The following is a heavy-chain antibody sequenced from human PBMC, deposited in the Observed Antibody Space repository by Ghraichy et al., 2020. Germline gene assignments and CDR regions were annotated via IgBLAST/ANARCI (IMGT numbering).Heavy chain of an antibody. CDR1: GFTFSTYW. J-gene: IGHJ4*02. CDR2: VKQDGSEA. Sequence: GGSLRLSCAASGFTFSTYWMSWVRQAPGKRLEWVASVKQDGSEAYSVDSVEGRFTISRDNANDSLFLQMNSLRAEDTAVYYCARNLAPMIRGVFVYWGQGTPVTVSS. D-gene: IGHD3-10*01. V-gene: IGHV3-7*01. CDR3: ARNLAPMIRGVFVY.